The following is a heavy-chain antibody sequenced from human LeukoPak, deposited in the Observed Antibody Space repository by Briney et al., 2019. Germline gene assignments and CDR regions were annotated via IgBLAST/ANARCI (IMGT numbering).Heavy chain of an antibody. D-gene: IGHD6-13*01. Sequence: PGGSLRLSCAASGFTFRDYWMTWVRQTSRKGLEWAATIKKDGSEKYYVDSVRGRFAISRDNARDSLYLQMNSLRDDDTGMYYCVRGGYSSSWFWIFRGQGTLVTVSS. CDR2: IKKDGSEK. CDR3: VRGGYSSSWFWIF. CDR1: GFTFRDYW. V-gene: IGHV3-7*03. J-gene: IGHJ4*02.